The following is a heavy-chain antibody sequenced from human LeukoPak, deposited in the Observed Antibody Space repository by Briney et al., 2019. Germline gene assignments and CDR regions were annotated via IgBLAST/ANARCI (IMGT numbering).Heavy chain of an antibody. CDR2: IWYDGSNK. CDR1: GXTFSSYG. D-gene: IGHD2-15*01. J-gene: IGHJ4*02. V-gene: IGHV3-33*01. Sequence: GRSLRLSCAASGXTFSSYGMHWVRQAPGKGLEWVALIWYDGSNKYYADSVKGRFTISRDNSKNTVYLQMNSLRAEDTAVYYCASRRGGIVGDYWGQGTLVTVSS. CDR3: ASRRGGIVGDY.